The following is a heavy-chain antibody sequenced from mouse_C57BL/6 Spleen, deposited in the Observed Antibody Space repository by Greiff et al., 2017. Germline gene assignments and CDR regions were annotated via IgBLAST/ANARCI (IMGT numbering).Heavy chain of an antibody. J-gene: IGHJ2*01. Sequence: EVQLQQSVAELVRPGASVKLSCTASGFNIQNTYMHWVKQRPEQGLEWIGRIDPANGNTKYAPKFQGKATITADTSSNTAYLQLSSLTSEDTAIYYCARDYDYDEDYFDYWGQGTTRTVSS. CDR3: ARDYDYDEDYFDY. D-gene: IGHD2-4*01. CDR2: IDPANGNT. CDR1: GFNIQNTY. V-gene: IGHV14-3*01.